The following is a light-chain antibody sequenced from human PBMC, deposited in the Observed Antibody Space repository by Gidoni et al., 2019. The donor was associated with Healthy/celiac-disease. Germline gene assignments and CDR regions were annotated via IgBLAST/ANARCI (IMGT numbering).Light chain of an antibody. J-gene: IGKJ3*01. CDR2: DAS. Sequence: DIQMTQSPSSLSASVGDRVTITCQASQDIRNYLNWYQQKPGKAPKLLIYDASNLETGVPSRFSGSGSGTDFTFTISSLQPEDIATYYCQQGITFGPGTKVDIK. CDR3: QQGIT. CDR1: QDIRNY. V-gene: IGKV1-33*01.